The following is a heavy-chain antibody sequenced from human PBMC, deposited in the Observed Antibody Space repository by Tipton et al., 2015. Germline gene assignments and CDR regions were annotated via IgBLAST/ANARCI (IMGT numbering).Heavy chain of an antibody. Sequence: SLRLSCAASGFIFDEYAMHWVRQAPGKGLEWVSGISWNSGADTSYADSVKGRFTISRDNARNSLYLQMNSLRVEDTAVYYCARGWWHGYNPLAYWGQGALVTVSS. CDR1: GFIFDEYA. CDR2: ISWNSGADT. J-gene: IGHJ4*02. CDR3: ARGWWHGYNPLAY. D-gene: IGHD5-24*01. V-gene: IGHV3-9*01.